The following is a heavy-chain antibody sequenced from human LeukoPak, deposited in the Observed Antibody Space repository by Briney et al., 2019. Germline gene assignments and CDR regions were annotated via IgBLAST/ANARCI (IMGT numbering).Heavy chain of an antibody. V-gene: IGHV4-39*07. CDR1: GGSISSSSYY. CDR3: ASGGGYCSSTSCYAGWFDP. Sequence: SETLSLTCTVSGGSISSSSYYWGWIRQPPGTGLEWIGEINHSGSTNYNPSLKSRVTISVDTSKNQFSLKLSSVTAADTAVYYCASGGGYCSSTSCYAGWFDPWGQGTLVTVSS. CDR2: INHSGST. D-gene: IGHD2-2*01. J-gene: IGHJ5*02.